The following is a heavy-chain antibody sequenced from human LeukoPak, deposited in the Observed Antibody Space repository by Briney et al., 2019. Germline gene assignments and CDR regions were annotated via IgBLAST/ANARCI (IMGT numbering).Heavy chain of an antibody. CDR2: IYYSGST. CDR1: GGSISSYY. J-gene: IGHJ4*02. Sequence: SETLSLTCTVSGGSISSYYWSWIRQPPGKGLEWIGYIYYSGSTNYNPSLKGRVTISVDTSKNQFSLKLSSVTAADTAVYYCARGGEDGYNLLTFDYWGQGTLVTVSS. V-gene: IGHV4-59*08. D-gene: IGHD5-24*01. CDR3: ARGGEDGYNLLTFDY.